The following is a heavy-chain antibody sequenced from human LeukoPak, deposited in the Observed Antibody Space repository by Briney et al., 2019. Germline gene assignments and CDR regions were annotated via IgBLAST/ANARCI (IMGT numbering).Heavy chain of an antibody. CDR2: IDTSGSYT. V-gene: IGHV3-21*01. J-gene: IGHJ4*02. CDR1: GFTFSRNS. CDR3: AREAAHTTGRHFDY. D-gene: IGHD2/OR15-2a*01. Sequence: GGSLRLSCAASGFTFSRNSMIWVRQAPGKGLEWISLIDTSGSYTWYADSVKGRFTISRDNAKNSLNLQMNSLRVEDTAVYYCAREAAHTTGRHFDYWGQGTLLTVSS.